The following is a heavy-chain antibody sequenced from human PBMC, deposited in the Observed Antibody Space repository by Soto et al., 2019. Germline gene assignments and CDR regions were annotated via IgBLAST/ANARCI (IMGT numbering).Heavy chain of an antibody. Sequence: QVQLQESGPGLVKPSETLSLTCTVSGGSISSYYWSWIRQPPGKGLEWIGYIYYSGSTNYNPSLRSRDTISEDTSKTQFSLKLSSVPAADTAVYCCARPSESPLGYDAFEIGGQGTMVTVSS. CDR1: GGSISSYY. J-gene: IGHJ3*02. CDR3: ARPSESPLGYDAFEI. V-gene: IGHV4-59*08. CDR2: IYYSGST. D-gene: IGHD3-10*01.